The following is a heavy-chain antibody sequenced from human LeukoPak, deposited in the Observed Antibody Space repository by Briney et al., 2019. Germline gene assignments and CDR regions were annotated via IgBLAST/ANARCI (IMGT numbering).Heavy chain of an antibody. CDR2: ISPIGGGT. V-gene: IGHV1-2*02. Sequence: ASVKVSCKASGYTFTDYSMHWVRQAPRQGLQWMGWISPIGGGTNYAQKFQGRVTMTRDTSISTAYMDLNRLRSDDTAVYYCARVVAVTGTPVYYMDVWGKGTTVTVSS. D-gene: IGHD6-19*01. J-gene: IGHJ6*03. CDR1: GYTFTDYS. CDR3: ARVVAVTGTPVYYMDV.